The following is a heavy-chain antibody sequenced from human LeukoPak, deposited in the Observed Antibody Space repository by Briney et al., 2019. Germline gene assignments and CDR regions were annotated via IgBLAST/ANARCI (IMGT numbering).Heavy chain of an antibody. CDR2: IYPGDSDT. D-gene: IGHD3-22*01. CDR3: ARGSSGYKVLYYFDY. J-gene: IGHJ4*02. CDR1: GYSFTSYW. Sequence: GESLKISCKGSGYSFTSYWIGWVRQMPGKGLEWMGIIYPGDSDTRYSSSFQGQVTISADKSISTAYLQWSSLKASDTAMYYCARGSSGYKVLYYFDYWGQGTLVTVSS. V-gene: IGHV5-51*01.